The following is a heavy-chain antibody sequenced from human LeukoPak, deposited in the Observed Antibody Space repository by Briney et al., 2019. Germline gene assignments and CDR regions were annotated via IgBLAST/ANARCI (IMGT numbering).Heavy chain of an antibody. CDR2: IKTDGSDR. V-gene: IGHV3-74*01. CDR3: AKDQRWESPHYLDS. J-gene: IGHJ4*02. Sequence: GGSLRLSCVVSGLSFSDYWMHWVRKAPGKGLVWVSGIKTDGSDRRYADFVKGRFTISRDNAKNTLYVQMNSLRDEDTAVYYCAKDQRWESPHYLDSWGQGTLVTVSS. D-gene: IGHD1-26*01. CDR1: GLSFSDYW.